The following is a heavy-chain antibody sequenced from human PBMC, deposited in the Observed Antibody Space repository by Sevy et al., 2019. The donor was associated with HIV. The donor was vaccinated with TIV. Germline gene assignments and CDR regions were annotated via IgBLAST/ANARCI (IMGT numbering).Heavy chain of an antibody. V-gene: IGHV3-48*03. D-gene: IGHD6-13*01. Sequence: EGSLRLSCAASGFTFSSYEMNWVRQAPGKELEWVSYIRSSGSTIYYADSVKGRFTISRDNAKNSLYLQMNSLRAEYTAVYYCARDVRQLVPPYYYYGMDVWGQGTTVTVSS. CDR3: ARDVRQLVPPYYYYGMDV. CDR2: IRSSGSTI. CDR1: GFTFSSYE. J-gene: IGHJ6*02.